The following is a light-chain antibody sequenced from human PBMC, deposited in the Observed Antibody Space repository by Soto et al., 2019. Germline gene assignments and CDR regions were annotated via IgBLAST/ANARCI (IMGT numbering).Light chain of an antibody. CDR1: QSRLHSNGYNY. CDR2: LGS. CDR3: MQALQTPFT. V-gene: IGKV2-28*01. Sequence: DIVMTQSPLSLPVTPGEPASISCRSSQSRLHSNGYNYLDWYLQKPGQSPQLLIYLGSNRASGVPDRFSGSGSGTDFTLKISRVEAEDVGVYYGMQALQTPFTFGPGTKVDIK. J-gene: IGKJ3*01.